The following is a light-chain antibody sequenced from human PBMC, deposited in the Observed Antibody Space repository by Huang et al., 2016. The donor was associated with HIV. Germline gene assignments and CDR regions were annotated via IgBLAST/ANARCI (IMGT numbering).Light chain of an antibody. Sequence: IVLTQSPGTLSLSPGERATLPCRASQSVSSSYLAWYQQNPGQPPRLLIYASSSRATGIPDRVSVSGSGTDFTLTISRLEPEDFAVYFCQHYGTSLYTFGQGTKLEIK. V-gene: IGKV3-20*01. CDR3: QHYGTSLYT. CDR2: ASS. J-gene: IGKJ2*01. CDR1: QSVSSSY.